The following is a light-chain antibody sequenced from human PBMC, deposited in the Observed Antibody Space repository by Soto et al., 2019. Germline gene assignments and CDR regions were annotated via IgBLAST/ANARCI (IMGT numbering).Light chain of an antibody. V-gene: IGKV3-20*01. J-gene: IGKJ2*01. Sequence: EIVLTQSPGTLSLSPGERATLSCRASQSVSSSYLAWYQQKPGQAPRLLIYGASSSATGIPDRFSGSGSGTDFTLTISRLEPDAFAVYYCQHDGSSLSTFAQGTKLEI. CDR1: QSVSSSY. CDR3: QHDGSSLST. CDR2: GAS.